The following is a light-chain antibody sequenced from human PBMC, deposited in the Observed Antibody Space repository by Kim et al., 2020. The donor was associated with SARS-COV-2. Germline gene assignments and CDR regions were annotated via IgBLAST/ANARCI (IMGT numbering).Light chain of an antibody. V-gene: IGLV3-21*03. J-gene: IGLJ2*01. CDR1: KSESKR. CDR3: HVWDSTSDPVV. Sequence: APGNPAMSNCEGKKSESKRVHWYQKKPGQAPVLVVYDDSDRPSGIPERFSGSHSGNTATLTISRVEAGDEADYYCHVWDSTSDPVVFGGGTQLTVL. CDR2: DDS.